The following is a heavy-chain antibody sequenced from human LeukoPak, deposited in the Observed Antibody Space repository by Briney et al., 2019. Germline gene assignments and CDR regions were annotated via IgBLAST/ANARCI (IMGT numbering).Heavy chain of an antibody. CDR2: IYYSGST. D-gene: IGHD2-8*01. CDR3: ARGYCTNAVCSLGPTQA. J-gene: IGHJ4*02. CDR1: GGSISSISYC. V-gene: IGHV4-39*07. Sequence: SETLSLTCTVSGGSISSISYCWGWIRQPPGKGLEWIGSIYYSGSTYHNPSLKSRVTISVDTSKNQFSLKLSSVTAADTAVYYCARGYCTNAVCSLGPTQAWGQGTLVTVSS.